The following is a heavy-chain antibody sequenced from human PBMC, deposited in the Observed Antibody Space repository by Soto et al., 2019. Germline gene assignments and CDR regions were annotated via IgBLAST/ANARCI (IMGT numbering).Heavy chain of an antibody. D-gene: IGHD1-1*01. Sequence: GGSLRLSCAASGFTFSSYAMSWVRQAPGKGLEWVSAISGSGGSTYYADSVKGRFTISRDNSKNTLYLQMNSLRAEDTAVYYCAKRRWNDEDYYYYMDGWGKGTTVTVSS. J-gene: IGHJ6*03. CDR3: AKRRWNDEDYYYYMDG. V-gene: IGHV3-23*01. CDR1: GFTFSSYA. CDR2: ISGSGGST.